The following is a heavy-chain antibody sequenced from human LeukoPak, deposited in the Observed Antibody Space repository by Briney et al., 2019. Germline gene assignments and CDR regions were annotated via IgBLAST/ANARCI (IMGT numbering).Heavy chain of an antibody. CDR2: IYTSGST. V-gene: IGHV4-4*07. Sequence: SETLSLTCTVSGGSISSYYWSWIRQPAGKGLEWIGRIYTSGSTNYNPSLKSRVTMSVDTSKNQFSLKLSSVTAADTAVYYCARDLTMPPYYYYGMDVWGQGTTVTVSS. D-gene: IGHD3-3*01. CDR3: ARDLTMPPYYYYGMDV. J-gene: IGHJ6*02. CDR1: GGSISSYY.